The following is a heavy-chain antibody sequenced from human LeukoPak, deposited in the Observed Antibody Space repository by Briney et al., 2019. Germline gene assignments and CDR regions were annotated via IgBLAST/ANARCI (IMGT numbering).Heavy chain of an antibody. CDR2: ISAHNGNT. Sequence: ASVKVSCKASGYTFNSYGISWVRQAPGQGLEWMGWISAHNGNTNHEQKIKDRITMTTDTSTSTAYMELRSLTSDDTAVYYCVRDVAAYCYDTSGYGRLDYWGQGTLVTVSS. V-gene: IGHV1-18*01. CDR1: GYTFNSYG. J-gene: IGHJ4*02. CDR3: VRDVAAYCYDTSGYGRLDY. D-gene: IGHD3-22*01.